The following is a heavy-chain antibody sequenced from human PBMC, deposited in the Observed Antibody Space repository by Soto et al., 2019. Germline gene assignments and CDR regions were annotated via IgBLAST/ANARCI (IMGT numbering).Heavy chain of an antibody. CDR2: ISYDGSNK. Sequence: PGGSLRLSCAASGFTFSSYGMYWVRQAPGKGLEWVAVISYDGSNKYYADSVKGRFTISRDNSKNTLYLQMNSLRAEDTAVYYCAKDPPRLRWSNPSHYFDYWGQGTLVTVSS. CDR1: GFTFSSYG. D-gene: IGHD4-17*01. V-gene: IGHV3-30*18. J-gene: IGHJ4*02. CDR3: AKDPPRLRWSNPSHYFDY.